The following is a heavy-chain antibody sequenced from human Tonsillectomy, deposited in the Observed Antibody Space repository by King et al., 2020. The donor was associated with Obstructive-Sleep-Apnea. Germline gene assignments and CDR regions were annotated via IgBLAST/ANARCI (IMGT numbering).Heavy chain of an antibody. CDR2: IYWNDDK. CDR1: GFSLSTSGVG. Sequence: TLKESGPTVVKPTQTLTLTCTFSGFSLSTSGVGVGWIRQPPGLALEWLALIYWNDDKRYSPSLKSRLTITKDTSKNQVVLTMTNMDPVDTATYYCAHSTLFASGSYYSDFGYWGQGTLVTVSS. CDR3: AHSTLFASGSYYSDFGY. V-gene: IGHV2-5*01. D-gene: IGHD3-10*01. J-gene: IGHJ4*02.